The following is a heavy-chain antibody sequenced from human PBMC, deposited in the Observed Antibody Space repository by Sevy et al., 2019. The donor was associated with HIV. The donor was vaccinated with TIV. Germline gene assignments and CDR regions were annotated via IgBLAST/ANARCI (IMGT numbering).Heavy chain of an antibody. Sequence: GGSLRLSCTASGFIFTNFAMSWVRQAPGKGLEWVSTIVDTDADTDFADSVKGRFTISRDNSRNPLYLQMNSLRPEDTAVYYCVPGGLQSRFQRWGQGTVVTVSS. V-gene: IGHV3-23*01. CDR3: VPGGLQSRFQR. J-gene: IGHJ1*01. CDR1: GFIFTNFA. CDR2: IVDTDADT. D-gene: IGHD3-16*01.